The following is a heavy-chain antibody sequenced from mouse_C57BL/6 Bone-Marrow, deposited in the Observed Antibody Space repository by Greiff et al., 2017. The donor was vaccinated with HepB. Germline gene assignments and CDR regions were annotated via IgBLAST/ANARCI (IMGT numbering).Heavy chain of an antibody. CDR2: ISNGGGST. V-gene: IGHV5-12*01. D-gene: IGHD2-3*01. CDR1: GFTFSDYY. J-gene: IGHJ1*03. Sequence: EVQRVESGGGLVQPGGSLKLSCAASGFTFSDYYMYWVRQTPEKRLEWVAYISNGGGSTYYPDTVKGRFTISRDNAKNTLYLQMSRLKSEDTAMYYCARPDGYYVEWYFDVWGTGTTVTVSS. CDR3: ARPDGYYVEWYFDV.